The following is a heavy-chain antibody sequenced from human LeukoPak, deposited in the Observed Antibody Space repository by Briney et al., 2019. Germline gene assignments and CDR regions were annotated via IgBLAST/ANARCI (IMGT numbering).Heavy chain of an antibody. V-gene: IGHV3-23*01. D-gene: IGHD3-16*01. Sequence: PGGSLRLSCAASRFTFSNDAMSWVRRAPGKGLEWVSAISGSGGSTFYADSVKGRFTISRDNSKNTLYLQMNSLGADDTAVYYCAKVGGGFNPTLYFDFWGQGTLVTVSS. CDR1: RFTFSNDA. J-gene: IGHJ4*02. CDR3: AKVGGGFNPTLYFDF. CDR2: ISGSGGST.